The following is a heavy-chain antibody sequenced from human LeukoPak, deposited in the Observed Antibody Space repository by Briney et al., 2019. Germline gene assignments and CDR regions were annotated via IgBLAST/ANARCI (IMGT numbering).Heavy chain of an antibody. CDR1: GGSICRYY. Sequence: PGTLSLTSTVSGGSICRYYSRCIRQPPGKGVEWIGYIYYSGSTNYNPSLKSRVTISVDTSKNQFSLKLSSVTAADTAVYYCVRGVTMNFFDYWGQGTLVTVSS. CDR3: VRGVTMNFFDY. V-gene: IGHV4-59*01. CDR2: IYYSGST. D-gene: IGHD4-17*01. J-gene: IGHJ4*02.